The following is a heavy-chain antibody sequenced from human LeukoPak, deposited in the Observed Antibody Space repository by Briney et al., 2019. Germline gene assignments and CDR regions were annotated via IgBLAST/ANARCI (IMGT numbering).Heavy chain of an antibody. CDR3: ARDDGFSCYSY. CDR1: GFTFSAYW. CDR2: INVDGSEK. Sequence: GGSLRLSCAASGFTFSAYWVTWVRQAPGKGLEWVANINVDGSEKYYVDSVKGRFTISRDNAKNSLYLQMNSLTVEDTAVYYCARDDGFSCYSYWGQGTLVTVSS. V-gene: IGHV3-7*01. D-gene: IGHD3/OR15-3a*01. J-gene: IGHJ4*02.